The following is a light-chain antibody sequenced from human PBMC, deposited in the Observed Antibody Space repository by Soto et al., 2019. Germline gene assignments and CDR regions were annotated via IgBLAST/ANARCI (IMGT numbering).Light chain of an antibody. Sequence: ETVITHAPGTLSLSPGERDTLSCSSSQSVSSSYLAWYQQKPGQAPRLLIYGASSRATGIPDRFSGSGSGTDFTLTISRLEPEDFAVYFCQQYAGPPTTFGQGTRLEIK. J-gene: IGKJ5*01. CDR2: GAS. V-gene: IGKV3-20*01. CDR1: QSVSSSY. CDR3: QQYAGPPTT.